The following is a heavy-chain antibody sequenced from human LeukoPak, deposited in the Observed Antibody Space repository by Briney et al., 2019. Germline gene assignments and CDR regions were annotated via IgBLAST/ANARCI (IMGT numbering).Heavy chain of an antibody. CDR1: GFTFSSYE. J-gene: IGHJ5*02. CDR2: ISSSGSTI. CDR3: ARLSSSSTNWFDA. V-gene: IGHV3-48*03. Sequence: QPGGSLRLSCAASGFTFSSYEMNWVRQAPGKGLEWVSYISSSGSTIYYADSVKGRFTISRDNAKNSLFLQMNSLRAEDTAVYFCARLSSSSTNWFDAWGQGTLVTVSS. D-gene: IGHD6-19*01.